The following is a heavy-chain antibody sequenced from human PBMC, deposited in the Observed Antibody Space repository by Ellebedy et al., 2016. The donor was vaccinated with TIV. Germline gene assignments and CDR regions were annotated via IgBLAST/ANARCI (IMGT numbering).Heavy chain of an antibody. J-gene: IGHJ6*02. CDR2: ISGSGGST. V-gene: IGHV3-23*01. D-gene: IGHD3-16*01. Sequence: GGSLRLXXAASGFTFSSYAMSWVRQAPGKGLEWVSAISGSGGSTYYADSVKGRFTISRDNSKNTLYLQMNSLRAEDTAVYYCAKDYWLMITFGGVYGMDVWGQGTTVTVSS. CDR1: GFTFSSYA. CDR3: AKDYWLMITFGGVYGMDV.